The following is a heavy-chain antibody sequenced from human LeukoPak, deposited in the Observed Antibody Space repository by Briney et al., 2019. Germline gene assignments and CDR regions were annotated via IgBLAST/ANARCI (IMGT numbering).Heavy chain of an antibody. CDR1: GFTFDNYG. CDR2: INWNGGST. D-gene: IGHD6-6*01. CDR3: ARDSVATRDYYYYYYMDV. Sequence: GGSLRLSCAASGFTFDNYGMNWVRQAPGKGLEWVSSINWNGGSTGYADPVKGRFTISRDNAKNSLYLQMSSLRAEDTALYYCARDSVATRDYYYYYYMDVWGKGTTVTVSS. V-gene: IGHV3-20*04. J-gene: IGHJ6*03.